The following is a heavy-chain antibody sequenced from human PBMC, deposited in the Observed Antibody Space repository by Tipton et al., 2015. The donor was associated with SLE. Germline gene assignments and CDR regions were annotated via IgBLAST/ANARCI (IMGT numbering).Heavy chain of an antibody. Sequence: SLRLSCAASGFTFSSYGMHWVRQAPGKGLEWVAVIWYDGSNKYYADSLKGRFTISRNNSKNTLYLQMNSLRAEDTAVYYCAKEEDQYSGSYPVDLWGRGTLVTVSS. J-gene: IGHJ2*01. V-gene: IGHV3-33*06. D-gene: IGHD1-26*01. CDR2: IWYDGSNK. CDR3: AKEEDQYSGSYPVDL. CDR1: GFTFSSYG.